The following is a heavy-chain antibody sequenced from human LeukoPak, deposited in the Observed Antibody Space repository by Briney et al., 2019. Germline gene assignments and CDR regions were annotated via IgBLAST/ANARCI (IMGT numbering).Heavy chain of an antibody. Sequence: PGRSLRLSCAASGFTFSSYGMHWVRQAPGKGLEWVAVIWYDGSNKYYADSVKGRFTISRDNAKNSLYLQMNSLRADDTAVYYCARVPGDYWGQGTLVTVSS. CDR2: IWYDGSNK. V-gene: IGHV3-33*01. J-gene: IGHJ4*02. CDR3: ARVPGDY. D-gene: IGHD3-10*01. CDR1: GFTFSSYG.